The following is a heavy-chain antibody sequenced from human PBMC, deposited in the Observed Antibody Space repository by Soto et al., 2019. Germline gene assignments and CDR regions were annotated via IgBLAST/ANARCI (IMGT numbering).Heavy chain of an antibody. V-gene: IGHV4-34*01. J-gene: IGHJ4*02. CDR2: MNHGGST. CDR1: GGSFSNYY. Sequence: SETLSLTCAVYGGSFSNYYWTWIRQSPGKGLEWIGEMNHGGSTNYSPSLKSRVTISVDTSKKQISLNLTSVTDADTAVYYCASVTFGGVVLAHWGQGTLVTVPQ. CDR3: ASVTFGGVVLAH. D-gene: IGHD3-16*01.